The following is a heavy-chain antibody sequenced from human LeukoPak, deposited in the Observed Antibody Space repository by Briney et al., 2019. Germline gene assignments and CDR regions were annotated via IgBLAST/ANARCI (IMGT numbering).Heavy chain of an antibody. V-gene: IGHV1-2*02. J-gene: IGHJ5*02. Sequence: ASVKVSCKASGYTFTGYYMHWVRQAPGQGLEWMGWINPNSGGTNYAQKFQGRVTMTRDTSISTAYMKLSSLRSDDTAVYYCARGSDSGTPRWFDPWGQGTLVTV. D-gene: IGHD1-26*01. CDR3: ARGSDSGTPRWFDP. CDR1: GYTFTGYY. CDR2: INPNSGGT.